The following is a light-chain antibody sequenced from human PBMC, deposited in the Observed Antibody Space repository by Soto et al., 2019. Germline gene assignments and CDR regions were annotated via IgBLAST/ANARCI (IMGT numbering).Light chain of an antibody. CDR1: QSVSGDS. V-gene: IGKV3-20*01. Sequence: EIVLTQFPGTLSLSPGEGATLSCRASQSVSGDSLAWYRQKLGQAPRLLIYGVSNRATGLPDRFSGGGSGTDFTLTISRLEPQDYAVYYCQQYGTSTPTFGQGTRLEI. J-gene: IGKJ2*01. CDR2: GVS. CDR3: QQYGTSTPT.